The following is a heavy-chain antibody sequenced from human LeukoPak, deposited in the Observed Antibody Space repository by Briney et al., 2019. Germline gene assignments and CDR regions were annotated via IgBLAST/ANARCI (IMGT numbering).Heavy chain of an antibody. D-gene: IGHD6-19*01. CDR3: AKDERWLPTDYYYYYMDV. J-gene: IGHJ6*03. Sequence: SGGSLRLSCAASGFTFSSYAMSWVRQAPGKGLEWVSAISGSGGSTYYADSVKGRFTISRDNSKNTLYLQMNSLRAEDTAVYYCAKDERWLPTDYYYYYMDVWGKGTTVTISS. CDR1: GFTFSSYA. V-gene: IGHV3-23*01. CDR2: ISGSGGST.